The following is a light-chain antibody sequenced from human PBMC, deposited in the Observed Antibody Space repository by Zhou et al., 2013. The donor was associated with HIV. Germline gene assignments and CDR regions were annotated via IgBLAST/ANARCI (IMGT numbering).Light chain of an antibody. V-gene: IGKV1-8*01. CDR1: QDISSY. CDR3: QQYYSYPPYT. Sequence: AIRITQSPSSLSASTGDKVTITCRASQDISSYVAWYQQKPGKAPKLLIYGASTLQNGVPSRFSGSGSGTDFTLTVSCLQSEDFATYYCQQYYSYPPYTFGQGTKLEMK. J-gene: IGKJ2*01. CDR2: GAS.